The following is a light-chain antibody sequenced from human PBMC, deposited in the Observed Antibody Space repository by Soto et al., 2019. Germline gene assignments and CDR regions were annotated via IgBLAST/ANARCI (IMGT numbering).Light chain of an antibody. J-gene: IGKJ2*01. Sequence: DIQMTQSPSSLSASLGDRVTLTCRASQSIDTYLNWYQQKPGTAPKLLMYAASTLHSGVPSRFSGSGSGTDFLTIISRLPREDFATYFWQQSRRTPYTFGRGTKLEI. V-gene: IGKV1-39*01. CDR2: AAS. CDR3: QQSRRTPYT. CDR1: QSIDTY.